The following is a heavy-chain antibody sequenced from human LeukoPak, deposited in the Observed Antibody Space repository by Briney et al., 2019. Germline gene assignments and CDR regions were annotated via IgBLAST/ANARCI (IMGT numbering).Heavy chain of an antibody. D-gene: IGHD2-2*01. CDR3: ARGGRPKSYCSSTSCFYNWFDP. CDR1: GGSFSSYY. J-gene: IGHJ5*02. Sequence: SETLSLTCTVSGGSFSSYYWSWIRQPPGKGLEWIGYIYYSGSTNYNPSLKSRVTISLDTSKNQFSLKLSSVTAADTAVYYCARGGRPKSYCSSTSCFYNWFDPWGQGTLVTVSS. V-gene: IGHV4-59*01. CDR2: IYYSGST.